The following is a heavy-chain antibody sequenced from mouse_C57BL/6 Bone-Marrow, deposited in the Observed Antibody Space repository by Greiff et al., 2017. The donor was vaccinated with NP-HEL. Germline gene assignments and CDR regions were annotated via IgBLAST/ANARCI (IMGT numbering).Heavy chain of an antibody. CDR1: GYTFTSYW. V-gene: IGHV1-69*01. Sequence: VQLQQPGAELVMPGASVKLSCKASGYTFTSYWMHWVKQRPGQGLEWIGEIDPSDSYTNYNQKFKGKSTLTVDKSSSTAYMQLSSLTSEDSAVYYCARWGNYWYFDVGGTGPTVTVSS. D-gene: IGHD2-1*01. CDR3: ARWGNYWYFDV. CDR2: IDPSDSYT. J-gene: IGHJ1*03.